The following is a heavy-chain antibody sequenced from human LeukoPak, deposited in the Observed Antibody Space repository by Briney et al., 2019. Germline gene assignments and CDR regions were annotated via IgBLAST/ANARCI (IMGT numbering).Heavy chain of an antibody. Sequence: GGSLRLSCAASGFTFSSYSMNWVRQAPGKGLEWVSYISSSSSTIYYADSVKGRFTISRDNAKNSLYLQMNSLRAEDTAVYYCARSPGGEGFFRRGYFDYWGQGTLVTVSS. CDR3: ARSPGGEGFFRRGYFDY. J-gene: IGHJ4*02. V-gene: IGHV3-48*01. CDR1: GFTFSSYS. D-gene: IGHD3-16*01. CDR2: ISSSSSTI.